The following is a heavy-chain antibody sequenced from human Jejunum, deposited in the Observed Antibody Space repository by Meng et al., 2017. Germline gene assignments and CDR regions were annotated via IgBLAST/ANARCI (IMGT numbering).Heavy chain of an antibody. J-gene: IGHJ5*02. CDR1: GFTFNTYA. D-gene: IGHD2-8*01. Sequence: GESLKISCAASGFTFNTYAMMWARQAPGKGLEWISTISGDGRSTYYADSVKGRFTISRDNSKDTLYLQMSSLRAEDTAIYYCAKGVANGKVDWFDPWGQGTQVTVSS. V-gene: IGHV3-23*01. CDR2: ISGDGRST. CDR3: AKGVANGKVDWFDP.